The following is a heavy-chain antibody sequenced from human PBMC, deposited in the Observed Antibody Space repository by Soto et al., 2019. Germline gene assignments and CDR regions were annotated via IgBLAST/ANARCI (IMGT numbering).Heavy chain of an antibody. CDR1: GYTFTSYA. CDR2: INAGNGNT. J-gene: IGHJ6*02. V-gene: IGHV1-3*01. Sequence: ASVKVSCKASGYTFTSYAMHWVRQAPGQRLEWMGWINAGNGNTKYSQKFQGRVTITRDTSASTAYMELSSLRSEDTAVYYCARDEEDTAMAIYYYYGMDVWGQGTTVTV. CDR3: ARDEEDTAMAIYYYYGMDV. D-gene: IGHD5-18*01.